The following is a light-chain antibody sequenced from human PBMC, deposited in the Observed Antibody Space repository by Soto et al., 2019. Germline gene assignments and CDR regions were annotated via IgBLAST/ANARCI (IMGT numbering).Light chain of an antibody. CDR1: QSISTW. CDR3: QQYHTYPRT. Sequence: DIPLTHSPSTLSASVGDRVTITCRASQSISTWLAWYQQKPGKAPKLLIYDASNLESGVPSRFSGSGSGTEFTLTISGLQPDDFATYYCQQYHTYPRTFGQGTKVEIK. J-gene: IGKJ1*01. CDR2: DAS. V-gene: IGKV1-5*01.